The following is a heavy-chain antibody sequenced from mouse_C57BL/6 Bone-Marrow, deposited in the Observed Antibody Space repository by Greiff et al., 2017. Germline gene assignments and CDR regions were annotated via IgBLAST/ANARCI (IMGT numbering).Heavy chain of an antibody. D-gene: IGHD1-1*02. Sequence: EVKVVESGGGLVQPGGSLKLSCAASGFTFSDYGMAWVRQAPRKGPEWVAFISNLAYSIYYADTVTGRFTISRENAKNTLYLEMSSLRSEDTAMYYCARLGNYIDYWGQGTTLTVSS. V-gene: IGHV5-15*01. J-gene: IGHJ2*01. CDR3: ARLGNYIDY. CDR1: GFTFSDYG. CDR2: ISNLAYSI.